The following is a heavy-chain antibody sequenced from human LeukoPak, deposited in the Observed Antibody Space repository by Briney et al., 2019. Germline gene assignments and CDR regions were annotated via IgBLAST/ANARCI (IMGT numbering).Heavy chain of an antibody. J-gene: IGHJ4*02. CDR2: VYYNGPT. CDR1: GGSVTSRSSY. CDR3: ARDRGTWNDDGFDY. V-gene: IGHV4-39*07. Sequence: SETLSLTCSVSGGSVTSRSSYWGWVRQSPGKGLEWIGSVYYNGPTYYNPSLVSRVTISRDTSRNQFSLKLSSVTAADTAVYYCARDRGTWNDDGFDYWGQGTLVTVSS. D-gene: IGHD1-1*01.